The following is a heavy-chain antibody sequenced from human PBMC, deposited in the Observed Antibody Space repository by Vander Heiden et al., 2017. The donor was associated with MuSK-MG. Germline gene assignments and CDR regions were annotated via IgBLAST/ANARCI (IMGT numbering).Heavy chain of an antibody. CDR3: TIAVASRRDYFDY. J-gene: IGHJ4*02. CDR2: ISGSGGST. D-gene: IGHD6-19*01. Sequence: EVQLLESGGGLVQPGGSLRLSCAASGFLCSSYAMGWVRQAPGKGLGWVSAISGSGGSTYYADSVKGRFTISRDNSKNTLYLQMNSLRAEDTAVYYCTIAVASRRDYFDYWGQGTLVTVSS. CDR1: GFLCSSYA. V-gene: IGHV3-23*01.